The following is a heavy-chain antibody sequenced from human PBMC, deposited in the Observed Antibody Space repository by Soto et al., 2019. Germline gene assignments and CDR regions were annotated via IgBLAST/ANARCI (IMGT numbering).Heavy chain of an antibody. Sequence: GGSLRLSCAASGFTFSSYAMHWVRQAPGKGLEWVAVISYDGSNKYYADSVKGRFTISRDNSKNTLYLQMNSLRAEDTAVYYCARGHNAASSYYYYGMDVWGQGTTVTVSS. CDR1: GFTFSSYA. J-gene: IGHJ6*02. D-gene: IGHD5-18*01. V-gene: IGHV3-30-3*01. CDR3: ARGHNAASSYYYYGMDV. CDR2: ISYDGSNK.